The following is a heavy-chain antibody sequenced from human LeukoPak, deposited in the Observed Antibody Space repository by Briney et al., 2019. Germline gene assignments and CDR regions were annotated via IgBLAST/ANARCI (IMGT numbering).Heavy chain of an antibody. Sequence: GGSLRLSCAASGFTFSSYWMHRVRQAPGKGLVWVSRINSDGSSTSYADSVKGRFTISRDNAKNTLYLQMNSLRAEDTAVYYCAREDDFWSGYIDYWGQGTLVTVSS. CDR1: GFTFSSYW. V-gene: IGHV3-74*01. CDR3: AREDDFWSGYIDY. J-gene: IGHJ4*02. CDR2: INSDGSST. D-gene: IGHD3-3*01.